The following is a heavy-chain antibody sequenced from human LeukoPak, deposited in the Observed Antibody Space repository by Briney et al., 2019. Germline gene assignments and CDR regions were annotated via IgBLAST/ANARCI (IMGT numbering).Heavy chain of an antibody. D-gene: IGHD6-25*01. V-gene: IGHV4-59*11. Sequence: PSETLSLTCAVSGGFINSHFWSWMRRPPGKGLEWIGFLSYSGSTRYNPSLQSRVSISGDRSETRFSLRLTSVTAADTAVYYCARLVDNDSSGDPDTFDVWGHGTVVIVSS. CDR2: LSYSGST. CDR3: ARLVDNDSSGDPDTFDV. CDR1: GGFINSHF. J-gene: IGHJ3*01.